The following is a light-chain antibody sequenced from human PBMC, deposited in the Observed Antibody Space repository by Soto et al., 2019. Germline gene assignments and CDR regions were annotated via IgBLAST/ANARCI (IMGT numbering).Light chain of an antibody. CDR2: EVT. CDR3: CSYTNINTRACV. CDR1: SSDVATYHL. V-gene: IGLV2-23*02. J-gene: IGLJ1*01. Sequence: QSVLTQPASVSGSPGQSITISCTGTSSDVATYHLVSWYQQHPGKAPQLIIYEVTKRPSGVSPRFSGSQSGDTASLTISGLQADDEADYFCCSYTNINTRACVFGTGTKLTVL.